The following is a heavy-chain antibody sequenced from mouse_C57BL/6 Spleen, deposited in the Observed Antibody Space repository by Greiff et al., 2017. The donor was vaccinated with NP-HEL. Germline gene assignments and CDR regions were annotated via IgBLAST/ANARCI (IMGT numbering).Heavy chain of an antibody. V-gene: IGHV2-2*01. CDR1: GFSLTSYG. CDR2: IWSGGST. CDR3: ARGHYSNLAWFAY. J-gene: IGHJ3*01. Sequence: VKLVESGPGLVQPSQSLSITCTVSGFSLTSYGVHWVRQSPGKGLEWLGVIWSGGSTDYNAAFISRLSISKDNSKSQVFFKMNSLQADDTAIYYCARGHYSNLAWFAYWGQGTLVTVSA. D-gene: IGHD2-5*01.